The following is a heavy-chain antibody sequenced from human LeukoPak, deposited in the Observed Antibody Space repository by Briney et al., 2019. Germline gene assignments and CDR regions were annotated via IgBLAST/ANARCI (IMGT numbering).Heavy chain of an antibody. Sequence: PSETLSLTCTVSGGSISSSSYYWGWIRQPPGKGLEWIGSIHYSGSTYYNPSLKSRVTISVDTSKNQFSLKLSSVTAADTAVYYCARDPTYYYDSSGYYYDYWGQGTLVTVSS. D-gene: IGHD3-22*01. J-gene: IGHJ4*02. CDR3: ARDPTYYYDSSGYYYDY. CDR2: IHYSGST. CDR1: GGSISSSSYY. V-gene: IGHV4-39*02.